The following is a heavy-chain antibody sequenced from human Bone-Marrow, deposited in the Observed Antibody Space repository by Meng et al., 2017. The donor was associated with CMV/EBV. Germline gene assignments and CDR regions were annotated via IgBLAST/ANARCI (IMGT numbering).Heavy chain of an antibody. CDR1: GFTFSSYA. D-gene: IGHD3-3*01. CDR3: AKTKARNFWSGYLDY. J-gene: IGHJ4*02. Sequence: GGSLRLSCAASGFTFSSYAMSWVRQAPGKGLEWVSAISGSGGSTYYADSVKGRFTISRDNSKNTLHLLMDRLRVEDTAVYYCAKTKARNFWSGYLDYWGQGAQVTVSS. V-gene: IGHV3-23*01. CDR2: ISGSGGST.